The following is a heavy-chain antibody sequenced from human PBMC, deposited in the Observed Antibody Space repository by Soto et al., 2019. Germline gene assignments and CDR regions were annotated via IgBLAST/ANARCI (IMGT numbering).Heavy chain of an antibody. CDR3: ARGRRVGAPAFDI. V-gene: IGHV4-59*01. J-gene: IGHJ3*02. D-gene: IGHD1-26*01. Sequence: SETLSLTCTVSGGSISSYYWSWIRQPPGKGLEWIGYIYYSGSTNYNPSLKSRVTISVDTSKNQFSLKLSSVTAADTAVYYCARGRRVGAPAFDIWGQGTMVTV. CDR1: GGSISSYY. CDR2: IYYSGST.